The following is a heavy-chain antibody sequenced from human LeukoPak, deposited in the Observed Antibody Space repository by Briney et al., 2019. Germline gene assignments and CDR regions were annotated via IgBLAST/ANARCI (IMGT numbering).Heavy chain of an antibody. CDR1: GFTFSSYA. Sequence: PGGSLRLSCAASGFTFSSYAMSWVRQAPGKGLEWVSAISGSGGSTYYAGSVKGRFTISRDNSKNTLYLQMNSLRAEDTAVYYCAKLGGVAAPYNNWFDPWGQGTLVTVSS. V-gene: IGHV3-23*01. J-gene: IGHJ5*02. CDR2: ISGSGGST. D-gene: IGHD2-15*01. CDR3: AKLGGVAAPYNNWFDP.